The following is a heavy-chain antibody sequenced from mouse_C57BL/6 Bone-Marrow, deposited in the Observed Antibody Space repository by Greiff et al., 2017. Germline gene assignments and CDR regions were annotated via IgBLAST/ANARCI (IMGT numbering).Heavy chain of an antibody. CDR1: GFSFNTYA. V-gene: IGHV10-1*01. CDR2: IRSRSNNYAT. CDR3: VRRAMDY. J-gene: IGHJ4*01. Sequence: EVQLVESGGGLVQPKGSLKLSCAASGFSFNTYAMNWVRQAPGKGLEWVARIRSRSNNYATYYADSVKDRFPISSDDSESMLYLQMNNLKTKDTAMYYCVRRAMDYWGQGTSVTVSS.